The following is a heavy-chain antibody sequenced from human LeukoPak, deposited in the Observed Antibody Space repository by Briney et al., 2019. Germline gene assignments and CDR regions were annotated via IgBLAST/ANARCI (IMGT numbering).Heavy chain of an antibody. CDR1: GYTFTSYA. CDR2: INAGNGNT. J-gene: IGHJ5*02. D-gene: IGHD2-2*01. CDR3: ARDGLVVVPVAMEYRNWFDP. Sequence: ASVKVSCKASGYTFTSYAMHWVRQAPGQRLEWMGWINAGNGNTKYSQKFQGRVTITRDTSASTAYMELSSLRSEDTAVYYCARDGLVVVPVAMEYRNWFDPWGQGTLVTVSP. V-gene: IGHV1-3*01.